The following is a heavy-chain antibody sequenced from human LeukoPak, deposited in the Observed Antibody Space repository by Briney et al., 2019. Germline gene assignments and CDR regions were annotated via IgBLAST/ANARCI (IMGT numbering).Heavy chain of an antibody. D-gene: IGHD3-10*01. Sequence: GGSLTLSCVGSGFTFVDYAMNWVRQAPGSGLEWVSAISGSGGSTYYADSVKGRFTISRDNSKNTLYLQMNSLRAEDTAVYYCAKARNGSGDYWGQGTLVTVSS. CDR3: AKARNGSGDY. J-gene: IGHJ4*02. V-gene: IGHV3-23*01. CDR2: ISGSGGST. CDR1: GFTFVDYA.